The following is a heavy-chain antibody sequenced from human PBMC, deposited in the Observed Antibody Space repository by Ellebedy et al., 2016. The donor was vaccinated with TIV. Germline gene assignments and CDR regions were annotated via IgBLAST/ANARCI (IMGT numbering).Heavy chain of an antibody. V-gene: IGHV4-4*09. CDR1: GGSLSGYF. J-gene: IGHJ3*01. CDR2: IYSSTRI. D-gene: IGHD2-21*02. Sequence: MPSETLSLTCSVSGGSLSGYFWSWLRHSPGRGLEWIAYIYSSTRINYNPSLRSRVSISLDTAQNQISLQVRSVTAADTALYYCARGDDCGLYCYEAYELWGQGTMVTVSS. CDR3: ARGDDCGLYCYEAYEL.